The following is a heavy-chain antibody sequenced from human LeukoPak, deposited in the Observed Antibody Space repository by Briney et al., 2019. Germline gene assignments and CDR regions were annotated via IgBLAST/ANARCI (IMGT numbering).Heavy chain of an antibody. J-gene: IGHJ5*02. Sequence: ASVKVSCNASGYTFTSYDINLVRQATGQGLEWMGWMNPNSGNTGYAQKFQGRVTITRNTSISTAYMELSSLRSEDTAVYYCARVPSSSRGWFDPWGQGTLVTVSS. CDR3: ARVPSSSRGWFDP. D-gene: IGHD6-6*01. V-gene: IGHV1-8*03. CDR1: GYTFTSYD. CDR2: MNPNSGNT.